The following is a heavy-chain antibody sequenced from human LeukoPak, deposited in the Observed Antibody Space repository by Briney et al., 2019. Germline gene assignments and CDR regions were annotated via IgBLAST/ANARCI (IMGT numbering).Heavy chain of an antibody. CDR2: INPNSGGT. CDR1: GYTFTAYY. Sequence: GASVKVSCTASGYTFTAYYIHWVRQAPGQGLEWMGWINPNSGGTKYAQKFQGRVTMTRDTSISTAYMELSRLRSDDTAVYYCARGDIYFDFWGQGTLVTVSS. CDR3: ARGDIYFDF. V-gene: IGHV1-2*02. J-gene: IGHJ4*02. D-gene: IGHD2-15*01.